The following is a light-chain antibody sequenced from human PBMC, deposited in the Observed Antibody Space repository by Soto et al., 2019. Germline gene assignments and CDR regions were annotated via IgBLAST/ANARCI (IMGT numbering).Light chain of an antibody. J-gene: IGLJ1*01. CDR1: SSNIGAGYD. Sequence: QSVLTQPPSVSGAPGQRVTIPCTGSSSNIGAGYDVHWYQQFPGTAPKLLIYDNSNRPSGVPDRFSGSKSGTSASLAISGLQAEDEADYYCQSHDSNLSAYVFGTGTKLTVL. V-gene: IGLV1-40*01. CDR3: QSHDSNLSAYV. CDR2: DNS.